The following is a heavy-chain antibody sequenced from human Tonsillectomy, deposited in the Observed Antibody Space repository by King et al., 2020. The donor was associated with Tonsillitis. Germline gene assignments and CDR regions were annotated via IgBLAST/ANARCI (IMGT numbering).Heavy chain of an antibody. J-gene: IGHJ6*03. Sequence: QLVQSGAEVKKAGESLKISCKGSGDTFSNYYIAWVRQMPGQGLEWMGVIDPDNTDTRYSPSFQGQVTIPVDTPITTAHLQWISLRASATAKYYFATVPPDVVEPPPAKIGLLPPQIRLKKHSSYYVDGWGKGTTVTVSS. CDR3: ATVPPDVVEPPPAKIGLLPPQIRLKKHSSYYVDG. CDR1: GDTFSNYY. CDR2: IDPDNTDT. D-gene: IGHD2-15*01. V-gene: IGHV5-51*04.